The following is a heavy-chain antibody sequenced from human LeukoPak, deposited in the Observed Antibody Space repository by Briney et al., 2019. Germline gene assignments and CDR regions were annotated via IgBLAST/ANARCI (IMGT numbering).Heavy chain of an antibody. V-gene: IGHV3-21*01. CDR1: GFTFSPYG. J-gene: IGHJ5*02. Sequence: GGSLRLSCAASGFTFSPYGMTWVRQAPGKGLEWVSTISYDSRSIGYADSVKGRFTISRDNAKSSTFLQVNSLRVEDTAVYYCARDGSEWSRDLWGQGTLVTVSS. CDR2: ISYDSRSI. CDR3: ARDGSEWSRDL. D-gene: IGHD2-15*01.